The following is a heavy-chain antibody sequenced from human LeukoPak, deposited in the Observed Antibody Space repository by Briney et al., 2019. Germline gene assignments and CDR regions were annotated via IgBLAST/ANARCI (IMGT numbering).Heavy chain of an antibody. J-gene: IGHJ4*02. CDR3: ARDPSRDGYNSGY. Sequence: PGGSLRLSCAVSGFTVSSNYMSWVRQAPGKGLEWVSVIYSGGSTYYADSVKGRFTISRDNSENTLYLQMNSLRAEDTAVYYCARDPSRDGYNSGYWGQGTLVTVSS. D-gene: IGHD5-24*01. CDR1: GFTVSSNY. CDR2: IYSGGST. V-gene: IGHV3-66*01.